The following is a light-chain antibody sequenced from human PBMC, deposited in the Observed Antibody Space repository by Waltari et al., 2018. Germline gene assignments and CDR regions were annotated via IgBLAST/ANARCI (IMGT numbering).Light chain of an antibody. V-gene: IGKV4-1*01. CDR3: QQFYSIPPT. CDR1: QSVLHRSNNKNY. J-gene: IGKJ1*01. Sequence: DIVMTQSPDSLAVSLGESATISCKSSQSVLHRSNNKNYLPGQQQKPGQPPKLLIYWSSTRESGVPDRFSGSGSGTDFTLTINSLQAEDVAVYYCQQFYSIPPTFGQGTKVEIK. CDR2: WSS.